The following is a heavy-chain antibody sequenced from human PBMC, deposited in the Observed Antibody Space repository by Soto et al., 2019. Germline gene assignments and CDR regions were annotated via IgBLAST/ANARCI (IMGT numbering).Heavy chain of an antibody. CDR2: IYYSGST. Sequence: SETLSLTCTVSGGSISGYYWSWIRQPPGKGLEWIGYIYYSGSTNYNPSLKSRVTISVDTSKNQFSLKLSSVTAADTAVYYCARGVAAAGVDFDYWGQGTLVTVSS. J-gene: IGHJ4*02. D-gene: IGHD6-13*01. CDR3: ARGVAAAGVDFDY. CDR1: GGSISGYY. V-gene: IGHV4-59*01.